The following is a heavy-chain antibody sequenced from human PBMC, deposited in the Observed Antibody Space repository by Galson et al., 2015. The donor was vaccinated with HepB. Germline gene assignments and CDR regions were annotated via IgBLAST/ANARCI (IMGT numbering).Heavy chain of an antibody. J-gene: IGHJ4*02. CDR2: ISGSGGST. V-gene: IGHV3-23*01. Sequence: SLRLSCAASGFTFSSYAMSWVRQAPGKGLEWVSAISGSGGSTYYADSVKGRFTISRDNSKNTLYLQMNSLRAEDTAVYYCAKSYDILTGYSDYWGQGTLVTVSS. CDR3: AKSYDILTGYSDY. CDR1: GFTFSSYA. D-gene: IGHD3-9*01.